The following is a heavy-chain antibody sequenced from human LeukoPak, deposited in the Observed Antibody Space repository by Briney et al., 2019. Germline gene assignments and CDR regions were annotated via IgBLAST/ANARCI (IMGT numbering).Heavy chain of an antibody. CDR2: IYSDNT. Sequence: QPGGSLRLSCTVSGFTVSSNSMSWVRQAPGKGLEWVSFIYSDNTHYSDSVKGRFTISRDNSKNTLYLQMNSLRAEDTAVYYCARRAKGITFGGVIVQRKNYFDYWGQGTLVTVSS. V-gene: IGHV3-53*01. J-gene: IGHJ4*02. CDR1: GFTVSSNS. D-gene: IGHD3-16*02. CDR3: ARRAKGITFGGVIVQRKNYFDY.